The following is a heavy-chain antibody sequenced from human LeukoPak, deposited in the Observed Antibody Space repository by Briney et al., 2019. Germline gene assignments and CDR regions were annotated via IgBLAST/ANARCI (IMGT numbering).Heavy chain of an antibody. CDR3: ARVLDDILTGYYPFDY. V-gene: IGHV1-18*04. CDR2: ISAYNGNT. J-gene: IGHJ4*02. D-gene: IGHD3-9*01. Sequence: ASVKVSCKASGYTFTSYGISWVRQAPGHGLEWMGWISAYNGNTNYAQKLQGRVTMTTDISTSTAYMELRSLRSDDTAVYYCARVLDDILTGYYPFDYWGQGTLVTVSS. CDR1: GYTFTSYG.